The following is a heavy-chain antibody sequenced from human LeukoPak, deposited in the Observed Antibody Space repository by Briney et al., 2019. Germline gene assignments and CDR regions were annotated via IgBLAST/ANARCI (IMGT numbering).Heavy chain of an antibody. J-gene: IGHJ4*02. D-gene: IGHD5-12*01. V-gene: IGHV3-74*01. CDR1: GFTFISYW. CDR2: INSDGRST. CDR3: ARAISSGYDGDFDY. Sequence: GGSLRLSCAASGFTFISYWMHWVPQAPGKGLVWVLRINSDGRSTSYADSVKGRFTITRENAKNTMYLKMNSMRAEDTAVYYCARAISSGYDGDFDYWGQGTLVTVSS.